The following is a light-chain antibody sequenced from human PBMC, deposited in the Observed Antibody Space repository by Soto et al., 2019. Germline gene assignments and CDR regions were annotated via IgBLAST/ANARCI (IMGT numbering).Light chain of an antibody. CDR3: GTWDNSLSAYV. V-gene: IGLV1-51*01. J-gene: IGLJ1*01. CDR1: GSNIGNNF. Sequence: QSVLTQPPPVSAAPGQKVTISCFGSGSNIGNNFVSWYQQFPGTAPKLLIYDNNKRPSGIPDRFSGSKSGTSATLGITGLQTGDEADYYCGTWDNSLSAYVFGAGTKVTVL. CDR2: DNN.